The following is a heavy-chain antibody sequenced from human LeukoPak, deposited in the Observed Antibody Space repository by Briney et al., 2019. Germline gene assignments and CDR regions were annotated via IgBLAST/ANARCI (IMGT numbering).Heavy chain of an antibody. CDR2: FYSSGIT. D-gene: IGHD2-21*01. V-gene: IGHV4-4*07. J-gene: IGHJ3*02. CDR3: ARGAYSFDT. CDR1: GSSVRSFY. Sequence: SQTLSLTCTVSGSSVRSFYWNWIRQPAGKGPEWIGRFYSSGITKHNPSLKSQATMSVDTSKTQFSLNLTSVTAADTAVYYCARGAYSFDTWGQGTVVTVSP.